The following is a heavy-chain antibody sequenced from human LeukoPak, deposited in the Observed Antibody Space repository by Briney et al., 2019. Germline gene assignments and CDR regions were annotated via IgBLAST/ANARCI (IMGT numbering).Heavy chain of an antibody. CDR1: GGSISSGGYY. D-gene: IGHD2-2*01. V-gene: IGHV4-31*03. CDR2: IYYSGST. Sequence: SETLSLTCTVSGGSISSGGYYWSWIRQHPGKGLEWIGYIYYSGSTYYNPSLKSRVTISVDTSKNQFSLKLSSVTAADTAVYYCARESKVPAAVYYYYYMDVWGKGTTVTVSS. J-gene: IGHJ6*03. CDR3: ARESKVPAAVYYYYYMDV.